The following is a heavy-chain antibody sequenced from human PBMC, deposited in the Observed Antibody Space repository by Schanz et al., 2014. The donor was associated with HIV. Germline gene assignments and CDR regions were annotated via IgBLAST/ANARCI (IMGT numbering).Heavy chain of an antibody. CDR1: GFSFSNFG. V-gene: IGHV3-30*18. J-gene: IGHJ4*02. Sequence: QVHLVESGGGVVQPGRSLRLSCEVSGFSFSNFGMHWVRQAPGKGLEWVAFISYDGSAQYEDSLKGRFFISRDYSKNTFALQMNSLRTDDTAVFYSAKDLAGEDLLLFHFVIHYWGQGALVTVSS. D-gene: IGHD2-21*02. CDR2: ISYDGSA. CDR3: AKDLAGEDLLLFHFVIHY.